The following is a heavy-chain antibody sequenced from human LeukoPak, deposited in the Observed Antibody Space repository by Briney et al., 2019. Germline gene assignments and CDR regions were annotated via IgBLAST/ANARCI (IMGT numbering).Heavy chain of an antibody. CDR2: IYYTGNT. D-gene: IGHD1-1*01. J-gene: IGHJ6*03. V-gene: IGHV4-59*12. CDR1: GGSISSYY. Sequence: PAETLSLTCTVSGGSISSYYWSWIRQPPGKVLEWIGYIYYTGNTNYNPSLKSRVTISVDTSKNQFSLKLSSVTAADTAVYYCARGRNDRTRYYYYYYMDVWGKGTTVTVSS. CDR3: ARGRNDRTRYYYYYYMDV.